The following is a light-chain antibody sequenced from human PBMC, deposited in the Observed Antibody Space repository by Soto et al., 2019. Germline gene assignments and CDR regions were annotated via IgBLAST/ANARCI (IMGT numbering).Light chain of an antibody. CDR2: EVT. CDR3: SSYTSSSTYV. V-gene: IGLV2-14*01. Sequence: QSVLAHPASVSGSPGRSITISCTGTGSDVGGYDYVSWYQHHPGKAPKVMIYEVTSRPSGVSNRFSGSKSGNTASLTISGLLAEDEADYYCSSYTSSSTYVFGSGTKVTVL. CDR1: GSDVGGYDY. J-gene: IGLJ1*01.